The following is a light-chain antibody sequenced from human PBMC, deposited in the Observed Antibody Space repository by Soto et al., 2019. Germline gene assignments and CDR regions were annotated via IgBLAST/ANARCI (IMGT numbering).Light chain of an antibody. V-gene: IGLV8-61*01. CDR1: SGSVSTSYY. Sequence: QTVVTQEPSFSVSPGRTVTLTCGLRSGSVSTSYYPSWYQLTPGQAPRTLIYSTNTRSSGVPNRFSGSILENKAALTITGAQADDESDYYCVLYMGTGLAVFGGGTKLTVL. J-gene: IGLJ3*02. CDR2: STN. CDR3: VLYMGTGLAV.